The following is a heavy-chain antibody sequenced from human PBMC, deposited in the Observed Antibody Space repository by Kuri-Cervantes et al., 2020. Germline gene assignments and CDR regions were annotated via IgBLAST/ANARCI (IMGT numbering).Heavy chain of an antibody. V-gene: IGHV3-23*01. D-gene: IGHD2-2*01. CDR3: ARDSGTSSFYRMDV. J-gene: IGHJ6*03. CDR2: ISGSGGST. CDR1: GFTFSSYA. Sequence: GESLKISCAASGFTFSSYAMSWVRQAPGKGLEWVSAISGSGGSTYYAGSVKGRFTISRDNSKNTLYLQMNSLRAEDTAVYYCARDSGTSSFYRMDVWGKGTTVTVSS.